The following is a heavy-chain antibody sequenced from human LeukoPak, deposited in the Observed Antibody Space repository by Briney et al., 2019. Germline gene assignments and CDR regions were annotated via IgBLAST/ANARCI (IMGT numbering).Heavy chain of an antibody. J-gene: IGHJ6*02. CDR3: ARDGPGDYGDSRAYYYGMDV. V-gene: IGHV3-21*04. Sequence: PGGSLRLSCAASGFTFSSYSMNWVRQAPGKGLEWVSSISSSSSYIYYADSVKGRFTISRDNAKNSLYLQMNSLRAEDTAVYYCARDGPGDYGDSRAYYYGMDVWGQGTTVTVSS. CDR2: ISSSSSYI. D-gene: IGHD4-17*01. CDR1: GFTFSSYS.